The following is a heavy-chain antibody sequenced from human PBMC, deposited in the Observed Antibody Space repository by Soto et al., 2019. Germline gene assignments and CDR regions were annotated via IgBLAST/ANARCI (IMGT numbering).Heavy chain of an antibody. J-gene: IGHJ3*02. D-gene: IGHD2-2*01. CDR2: ISGSGGST. CDR1: GFTFSNYA. Sequence: GGSLRLSCAASGFTFSNYAMSWVRQAPGKGLEWVSTISGSGGSTYYADSVKGRFTISRDNSKNTLYLQMNSLRAEDTAVYYCAKSAVPATHNDAFDIWGQGTMVTVSS. CDR3: AKSAVPATHNDAFDI. V-gene: IGHV3-23*01.